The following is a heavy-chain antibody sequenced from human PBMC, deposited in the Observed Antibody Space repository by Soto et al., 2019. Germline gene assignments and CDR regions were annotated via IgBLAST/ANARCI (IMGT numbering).Heavy chain of an antibody. Sequence: QVQLQASGPGLVRPSGTVSLTCAVSGLSISSDNWWSWVRQPPGKGLEWIGEIQHSGSTNYTPSLKSRVTMSVVPSKDLFSLTLHSVTAADTAFYYFAREQGSPPGDWGQGTLVSVPS. CDR2: IQHSGST. V-gene: IGHV4-4*02. D-gene: IGHD6-13*01. CDR3: AREQGSPPGD. J-gene: IGHJ4*02. CDR1: GLSISSDNW.